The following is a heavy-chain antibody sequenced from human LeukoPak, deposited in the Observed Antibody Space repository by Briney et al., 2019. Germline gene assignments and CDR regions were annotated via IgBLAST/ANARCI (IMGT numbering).Heavy chain of an antibody. V-gene: IGHV4-30-4*08. CDR2: IYYSGST. D-gene: IGHD3-3*01. CDR3: ARYYDFWSGLLANWFDP. CDR1: GGSISSGDYY. Sequence: PSQTLSLTCTVSGGSISSGDYYWSWIRQPPGKGLEWIAYIYYSGSTYYNPSLKSLVTISVDTSKTQFSLKLSSVTAADTAVYYCARYYDFWSGLLANWFDPWGQGTLVTVSS. J-gene: IGHJ5*02.